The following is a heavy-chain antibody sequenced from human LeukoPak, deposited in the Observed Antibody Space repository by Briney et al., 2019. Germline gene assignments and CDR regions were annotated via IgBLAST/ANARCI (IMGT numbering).Heavy chain of an antibody. D-gene: IGHD5-24*01. Sequence: GGSLRLSCAASGFTFSSYSMNWVRQAPGKGLEWVSSISSSSNYIYYADSLKGRFTISRDNAKNSLYLQMDSLRAEDTAVYYCARVLESEMATIGATDYWGQGTLVTVSS. CDR1: GFTFSSYS. CDR3: ARVLESEMATIGATDY. CDR2: ISSSSNYI. J-gene: IGHJ4*02. V-gene: IGHV3-21*01.